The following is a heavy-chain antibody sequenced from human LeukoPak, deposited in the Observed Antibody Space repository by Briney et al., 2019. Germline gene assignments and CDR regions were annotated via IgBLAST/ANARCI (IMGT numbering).Heavy chain of an antibody. Sequence: ASVKVSCKASGYTFTSYGISWVRQAPGQGLEWMGWISTYNGNTNYAQKPQGRVTMTTDTSTSTAYMELRSLRSDDTAVYYCAREVAGDVDTALYYFDYWGQGTLVTVSS. D-gene: IGHD5-18*01. CDR2: ISTYNGNT. CDR3: AREVAGDVDTALYYFDY. CDR1: GYTFTSYG. V-gene: IGHV1-18*01. J-gene: IGHJ4*02.